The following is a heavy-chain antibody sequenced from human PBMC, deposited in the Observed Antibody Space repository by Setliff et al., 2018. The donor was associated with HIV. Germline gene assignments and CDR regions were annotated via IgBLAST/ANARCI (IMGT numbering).Heavy chain of an antibody. V-gene: IGHV3-13*01. D-gene: IGHD3-10*01. Sequence: GWSLRLSCAASGFTFRSFDMHWVRQAPGKGLEWVSCIGTLSDTYYPNSVKGRFTISRDNAKNSLYLQMNGLRAGDTAVYFCARAGRRHYYGSGSYAVFDYWGQGIVVTVSS. J-gene: IGHJ4*02. CDR1: GFTFRSFD. CDR2: IGTLSDT. CDR3: ARAGRRHYYGSGSYAVFDY.